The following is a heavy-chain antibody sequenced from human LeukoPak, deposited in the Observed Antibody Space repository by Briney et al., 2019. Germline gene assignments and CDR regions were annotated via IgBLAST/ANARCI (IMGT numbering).Heavy chain of an antibody. Sequence: GGSLRLSCADSGFSFSSYAMNWVRQAPGKGLEWVSSISVSGGITYYADSVRGRFTISRDDSRNTFSLQLNSLRVDDTALYYCAKDASRHGSSPWFYSDRWGQGILVSVSS. CDR3: AKDASRHGSSPWFYSDR. CDR1: GFSFSSYA. CDR2: ISVSGGIT. V-gene: IGHV3-23*01. J-gene: IGHJ4*02. D-gene: IGHD6-13*01.